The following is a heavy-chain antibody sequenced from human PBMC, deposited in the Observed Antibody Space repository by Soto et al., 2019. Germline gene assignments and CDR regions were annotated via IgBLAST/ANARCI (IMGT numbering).Heavy chain of an antibody. CDR3: AKVPFVGWEVRESDY. V-gene: IGHV3-23*01. J-gene: IGHJ4*02. CDR2: ISDSGIST. Sequence: GGSLRLSCVVSGFTFSDYAMTWVRQAPGKGLEWVSTISDSGISTYYADSVKGRFTISRDNSKNTLYLQMHSLRAEDTAVYYCAKVPFVGWEVRESDYWGQGT. CDR1: GFTFSDYA. D-gene: IGHD1-26*01.